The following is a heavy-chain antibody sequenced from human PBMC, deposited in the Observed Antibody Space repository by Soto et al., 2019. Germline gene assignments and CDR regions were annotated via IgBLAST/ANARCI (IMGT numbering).Heavy chain of an antibody. CDR1: GYTFTGYY. J-gene: IGHJ6*02. D-gene: IGHD3-10*01. CDR2: INPNSGGT. V-gene: IGHV1-2*04. CDR3: ARDLFRLLWFGESPSNGMDV. Sequence: QVQLVQSGAEVKKPGASVKVSCKASGYTFTGYYIHWVRQAPGQGLEWMGWINPNSGGTNYAQKFQGWVTMTRDTSISTAYMELSRLRSDDTAVYYCARDLFRLLWFGESPSNGMDVWGQGTTVTVSS.